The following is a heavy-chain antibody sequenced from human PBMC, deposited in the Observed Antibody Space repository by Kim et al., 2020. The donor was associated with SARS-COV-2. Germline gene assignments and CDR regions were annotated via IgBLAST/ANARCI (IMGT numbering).Heavy chain of an antibody. CDR2: ISYDGSNK. Sequence: GGSLRLSCAASGFTFSSYGMHWVRQAPGKGLEWVAVISYDGSNKYYADSVKGRFTISRDNSKNTLYLQMNSLRAEDTAVYYCAIPSYCSGGSCYEYWGQG. V-gene: IGHV3-30*03. J-gene: IGHJ4*02. CDR3: AIPSYCSGGSCYEY. CDR1: GFTFSSYG. D-gene: IGHD2-15*01.